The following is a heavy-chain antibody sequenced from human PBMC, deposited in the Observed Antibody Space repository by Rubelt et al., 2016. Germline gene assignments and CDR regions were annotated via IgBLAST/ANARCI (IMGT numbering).Heavy chain of an antibody. V-gene: IGHV3-30*04. D-gene: IGHD5-18*01. J-gene: IGHJ6*02. CDR2: ISYDGSNK. CDR1: GFTFSSYA. CDR3: ARDSTFRGDTLDYGMDV. Sequence: QVQLVESGGGVVQPGRSLRLSCAASGFTFSSYAMHWVRQAPGKGLEWVAVISYDGSNKYYADSVKGRFTISRDNSKITLYLQMNSLRAEDTAGYYCARDSTFRGDTLDYGMDVWGQGTTVTVSS.